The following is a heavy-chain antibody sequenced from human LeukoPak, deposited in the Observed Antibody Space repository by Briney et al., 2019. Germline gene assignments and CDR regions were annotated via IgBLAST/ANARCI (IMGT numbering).Heavy chain of an antibody. J-gene: IGHJ3*02. CDR2: IYYSGST. V-gene: IGHV4-59*12. CDR1: GGSISSYY. Sequence: SETLSLTCTVSGGSISSYYWSWIRQPPGKGLEWIGSIYYSGSTYYNPSLKSRVTISVETSKNQFSLKLSSVTAADTAVYYCARSLLPAAAGTPAFDIWGQGTMVTVSS. CDR3: ARSLLPAAAGTPAFDI. D-gene: IGHD6-13*01.